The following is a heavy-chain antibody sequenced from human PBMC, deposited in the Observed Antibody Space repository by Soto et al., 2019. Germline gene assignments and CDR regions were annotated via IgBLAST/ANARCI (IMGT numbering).Heavy chain of an antibody. V-gene: IGHV3-21*01. CDR2: ISSSSSYI. D-gene: IGHD3-22*01. J-gene: IGHJ4*02. Sequence: GGSLRLSCATSGFTFNTFTMNWVRQAPGKGLEWVSSISSSSSYIYYANSMTGRFTISRDNAKNTLYLQLSSLRVEDTALYYCARSLEADSSGYSGPSERSYPFYWGPGTLGTVSS. CDR3: ARSLEADSSGYSGPSERSYPFY. CDR1: GFTFNTFT.